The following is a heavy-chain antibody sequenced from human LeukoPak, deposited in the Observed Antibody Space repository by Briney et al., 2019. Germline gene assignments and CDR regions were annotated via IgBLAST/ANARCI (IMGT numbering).Heavy chain of an antibody. CDR3: PKFKVETMIVVFIPPLDY. D-gene: IGHD3-22*01. J-gene: IGHJ4*02. CDR2: ISYDGSNK. CDR1: GFTFSSYA. Sequence: GGSLRLSCAASGFTFSSYAMHWVRQAPGKGLEWVAVISYDGSNKYYADSVKGRFTISRDNSKNTLYLQMNSLRAEDTAVYYCPKFKVETMIVVFIPPLDYWAQGPLVTVPS. V-gene: IGHV3-30-3*02.